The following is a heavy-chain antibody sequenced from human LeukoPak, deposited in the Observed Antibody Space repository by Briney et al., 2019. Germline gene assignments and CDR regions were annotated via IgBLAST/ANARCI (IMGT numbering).Heavy chain of an antibody. D-gene: IGHD4/OR15-4a*01. CDR2: INPNSGGT. J-gene: IGHJ5*02. V-gene: IGHV1-2*07. CDR1: GYTFTDYY. Sequence: GASVKVSSKASGYTFTDYYMHWVRQAPGQGPEWMGWINPNSGGTSYAHNFQGRVTMTRDTSISTAYMELSRLTSDDTAMYYCARDPGADYPYNWFDPWGQGTLVTVSS. CDR3: ARDPGADYPYNWFDP.